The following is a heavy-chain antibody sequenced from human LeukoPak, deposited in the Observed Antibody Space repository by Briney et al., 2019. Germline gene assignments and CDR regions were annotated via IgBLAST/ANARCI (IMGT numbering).Heavy chain of an antibody. V-gene: IGHV1-18*01. J-gene: IGHJ3*02. Sequence: ASVKVSRKASGYTFTDYGINWVRQAGGQGREWVGWISAYNGNTNYAQKLQGRVTMTTDTSTSTAYMELRSLRSDDTAVYYCVRSGYCYGGTCHSGAFDIWGQGTVVTVSS. CDR3: VRSGYCYGGTCHSGAFDI. D-gene: IGHD2-15*01. CDR2: ISAYNGNT. CDR1: GYTFTDYG.